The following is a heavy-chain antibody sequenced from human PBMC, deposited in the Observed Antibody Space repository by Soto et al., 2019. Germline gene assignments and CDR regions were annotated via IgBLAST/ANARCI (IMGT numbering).Heavy chain of an antibody. CDR2: IHYSGST. D-gene: IGHD3-10*01. CDR1: GGSISSGSYY. J-gene: IGHJ4*02. Sequence: QLQLQESGPGLVKPSETLSLTCTVSGGSISSGSYYWGWIRQPPGKGLEWIGSIHYSGSTSYKTSLRSRVTISVDTSKNQFSLKVASMTAADTAVYYCARSGPLWFGELSHFDYWGQGTLVTVSS. CDR3: ARSGPLWFGELSHFDY. V-gene: IGHV4-39*01.